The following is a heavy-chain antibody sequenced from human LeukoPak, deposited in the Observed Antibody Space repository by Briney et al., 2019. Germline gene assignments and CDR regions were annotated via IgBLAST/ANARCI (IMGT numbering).Heavy chain of an antibody. CDR1: GRSFSGYY. V-gene: IGHV4-34*01. J-gene: IGHJ5*02. D-gene: IGHD1-26*01. Sequence: SETLSLTCAVFGRSFSGYYWSWIRQPPGKGLEWMGEFNHSGSTNYNPSLKSRVTISVDTSKNQFSLKLNSATAADTAVYYCARGGSYWFDPWGQGTLVTVSS. CDR3: ARGGSYWFDP. CDR2: FNHSGST.